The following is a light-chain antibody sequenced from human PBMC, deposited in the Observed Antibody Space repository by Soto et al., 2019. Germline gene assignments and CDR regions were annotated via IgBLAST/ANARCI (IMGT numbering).Light chain of an antibody. V-gene: IGKV3-15*01. Sequence: EIVMTHSPATLSVSPCERVTLSSSASQSVRSNLAWYQQKPGQAPRLLIYGASTRATGLPARFSGSGSGTDFTLTISSLQSEDFAVYYCQQYNTWPPITFGQGTRLEIK. CDR2: GAS. CDR1: QSVRSN. CDR3: QQYNTWPPIT. J-gene: IGKJ5*01.